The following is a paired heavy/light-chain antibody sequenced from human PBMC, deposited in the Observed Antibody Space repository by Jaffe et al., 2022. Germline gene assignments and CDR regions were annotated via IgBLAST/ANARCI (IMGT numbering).Light chain of an antibody. J-gene: IGKJ2*01. CDR2: GAS. CDR3: QQYGSSPLT. Sequence: EIVLTQSPGTLSLSPGERATLSCRASQSVSSSYLAWYQQKPGQAPRLLIYGASSRATGIPDRFSGSGSGTDFTLTISRLEPEDFAVYYCQQYGSSPLTFGQGTKLEIK. V-gene: IGKV3-20*01. CDR1: QSVSSSY.
Heavy chain of an antibody. CDR3: ASSRRLKGSYSYGATDNYFDY. J-gene: IGHJ4*02. D-gene: IGHD5-18*01. Sequence: QVQLVQSGAEVKKPGASVKVSCKASGYTFTSYYMHWVRQAPGQGLEWMGIINPSGGSTSYAQKFQGRVTMTRDTSTSTVYMELSSLRSEDTAVYYCASSRRLKGSYSYGATDNYFDYWGQGTLVTVSS. CDR1: GYTFTSYY. V-gene: IGHV1-46*01. CDR2: INPSGGST.